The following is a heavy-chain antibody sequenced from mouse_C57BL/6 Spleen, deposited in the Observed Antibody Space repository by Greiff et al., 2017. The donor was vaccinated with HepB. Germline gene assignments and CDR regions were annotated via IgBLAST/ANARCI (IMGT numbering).Heavy chain of an antibody. CDR1: GFSLTSYG. CDR3: ARKGDYGSSHYFDY. CDR2: IWSGGST. V-gene: IGHV2-2*01. D-gene: IGHD1-1*01. J-gene: IGHJ2*01. Sequence: QVQLKESGPGLVQPSQSLSITCTVSGFSLTSYGLHWVRQSPGKGLEWLGVIWSGGSTDYNAAFISRLSISKDNSKSQVFFKMNSLQADDTAIYYCARKGDYGSSHYFDYWGQGTTLTVSS.